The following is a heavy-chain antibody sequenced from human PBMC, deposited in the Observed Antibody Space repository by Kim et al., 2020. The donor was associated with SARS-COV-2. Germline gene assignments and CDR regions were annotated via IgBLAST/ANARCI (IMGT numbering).Heavy chain of an antibody. D-gene: IGHD3-22*01. Sequence: SETLSLTCTVSGGSISSGGYYWSWIRQHPGKGLEWIGYIYYSGSTYYNPSLKSRVTISVDTSKNQFSLKLSSVTAADTAVYYCARIPGADYYDKLNWFDPWGQGTLVTVSS. CDR2: IYYSGST. J-gene: IGHJ5*02. CDR3: ARIPGADYYDKLNWFDP. V-gene: IGHV4-31*03. CDR1: GGSISSGGYY.